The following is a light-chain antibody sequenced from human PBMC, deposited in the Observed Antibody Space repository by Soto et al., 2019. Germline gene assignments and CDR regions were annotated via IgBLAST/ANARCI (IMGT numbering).Light chain of an antibody. V-gene: IGKV3-20*01. CDR1: QSVSSSY. CDR3: QQYGTSPYT. Sequence: PGSRATLSCRASQSVSSSYLAWYQQKPGQAPRLLIYGASSRATGIPDRFSGSGSGTDFTLTISRLEPEDFAVYYCQQYGTSPYTFGQGTKVDI. J-gene: IGKJ2*01. CDR2: GAS.